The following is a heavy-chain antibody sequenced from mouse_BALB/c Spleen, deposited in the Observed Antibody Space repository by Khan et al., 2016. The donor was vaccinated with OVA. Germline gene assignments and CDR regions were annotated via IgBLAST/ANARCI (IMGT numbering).Heavy chain of an antibody. J-gene: IGHJ3*01. D-gene: IGHD2-2*01. Sequence: IQLVQSGPELMKPGASVKISCKASGYSFTSYYIHWVMQSHGKSLEWIGYIDPFSGGTTYNQKFKGKATLTVDKSSSTANIHLSHLTSEDSAVYYCTRHGYVAWFTYWGQGTLVTVSA. CDR2: IDPFSGGT. CDR1: GYSFTSYY. CDR3: TRHGYVAWFTY. V-gene: IGHV1S135*01.